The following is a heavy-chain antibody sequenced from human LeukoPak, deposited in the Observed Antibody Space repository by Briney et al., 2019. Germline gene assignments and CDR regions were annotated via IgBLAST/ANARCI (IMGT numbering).Heavy chain of an antibody. CDR1: GYTFTGYY. Sequence: SVKVSCKASGYTFTGYYMHWVRQAPGQGLEWMGGIIPIFGTANYAQKFQGRVTITADESTSTAYMELSSLRSEDTAVYYCASGTNYLWFDPWGQGTLVTVSS. V-gene: IGHV1-69*13. CDR2: IIPIFGTA. D-gene: IGHD5-24*01. J-gene: IGHJ5*02. CDR3: ASGTNYLWFDP.